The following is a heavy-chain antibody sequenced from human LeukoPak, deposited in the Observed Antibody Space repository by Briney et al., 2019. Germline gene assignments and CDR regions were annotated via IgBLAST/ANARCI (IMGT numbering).Heavy chain of an antibody. CDR1: GYGFTTYD. CDR2: INPNSGNT. CDR3: ARNVASTGYFVY. Sequence: ASVKVSCKASGYGFTTYDINWVRHGPGQGLEWLGWINPNSGNTGYAQEVQGRVSMTRDNSISTAYMELSSVRSEDTAVYYCARNVASTGYFVYWGQGTLVTVSS. V-gene: IGHV1-8*01. J-gene: IGHJ4*02. D-gene: IGHD2-21*01.